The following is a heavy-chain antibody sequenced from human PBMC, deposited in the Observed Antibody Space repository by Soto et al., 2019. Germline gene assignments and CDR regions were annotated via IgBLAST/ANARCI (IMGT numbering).Heavy chain of an antibody. J-gene: IGHJ6*02. CDR1: GGSISSSSYY. D-gene: IGHD5-12*01. CDR3: ASPNSGKGSYYYGMDV. CDR2: IYYSGST. Sequence: PSETLSLTCTVSGGSISSSSYYWGWIRQPPGKGLEWIGSIYYSGSTYYNPSLKSRVTISVDTSNNQFSLKLSSVTAADTAVYYCASPNSGKGSYYYGMDVWGQGTTVTVSS. V-gene: IGHV4-39*01.